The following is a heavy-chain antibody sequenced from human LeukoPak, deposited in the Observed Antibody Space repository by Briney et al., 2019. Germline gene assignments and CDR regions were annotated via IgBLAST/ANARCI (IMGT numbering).Heavy chain of an antibody. J-gene: IGHJ4*02. CDR1: GGSISSSSYY. D-gene: IGHD4-17*01. V-gene: IGHV4-39*01. CDR2: GYYTGST. CDR3: ARHKDDYDDYVWNY. Sequence: SETLSLTCTVSGGSISSSSYYWGWIRRPPGKGLEWIGSGYYTGSTYYNPSLKSRVTISVDTSNNQFSLKLSSVTAADTAMYYCARHKDDYDDYVWNYWGQGTLVTVSS.